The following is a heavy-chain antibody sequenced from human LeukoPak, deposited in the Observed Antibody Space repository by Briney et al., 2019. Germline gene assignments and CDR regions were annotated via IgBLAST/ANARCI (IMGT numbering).Heavy chain of an antibody. D-gene: IGHD2-2*01. CDR1: GGSISSSSYY. CDR3: AKDQVYTISSTSLNYYYYYMDV. CDR2: IYYSGST. J-gene: IGHJ6*03. Sequence: SETLSLTCTVSGGSISSSSYYWGWIRQPPGKGLEWIGSIYYSGSTYYNPSLKSRVTISVDTSKNQFSLKLSSVTAADTAVYYCAKDQVYTISSTSLNYYYYYMDVWGKGTTVTISS. V-gene: IGHV4-39*07.